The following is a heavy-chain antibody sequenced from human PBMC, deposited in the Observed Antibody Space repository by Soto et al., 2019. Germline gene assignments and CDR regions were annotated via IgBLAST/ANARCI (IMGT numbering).Heavy chain of an antibody. CDR1: GGSFSGYS. CDR2: INHRGST. CDR3: ARDGFCTSTTCRVGNWFDP. J-gene: IGHJ5*02. Sequence: QVQLQQWGAGLLKPSETLSLTCVVYGGSFSGYSWSWIRQSPGKGLEWIGGINHRGSTNYNPSLESRVTISLDTSKNQFSLKLPSVTAADTAMYYCARDGFCTSTTCRVGNWFDPWGQGTLVTVSS. V-gene: IGHV4-34*01. D-gene: IGHD2-2*01.